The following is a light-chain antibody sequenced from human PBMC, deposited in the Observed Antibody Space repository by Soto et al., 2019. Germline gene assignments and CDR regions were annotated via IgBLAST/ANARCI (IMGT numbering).Light chain of an antibody. CDR3: SSYTTTTRL. J-gene: IGLJ3*02. CDR2: EVS. CDR1: SSDIGSNNY. Sequence: QSALTQPASVSGSPGQSITISCTGTSSDIGSNNYVSWFQQRPGKAPTLIIYEVSNRPSGVSNHFSGSKSGNTAPLTISGLLPEDEAEYYCSSYTTTTRLFGGGTKVTVL. V-gene: IGLV2-14*01.